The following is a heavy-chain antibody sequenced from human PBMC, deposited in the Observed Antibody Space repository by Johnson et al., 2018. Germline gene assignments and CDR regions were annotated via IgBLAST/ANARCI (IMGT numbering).Heavy chain of an antibody. V-gene: IGHV3-30*18. D-gene: IGHD3-22*01. CDR2: ISYDGSNK. J-gene: IGHJ1*01. Sequence: QVQLVESGGGVVQPGRSLRLSCAASGFTFSSYGMHWVRQAPGKGLEWVAVISYDGSNKYYADSVKGRFTISRDNSKNTLYLKMNSLRAEDTAVYYCAKLLSTMIVVAPCQHWGQGTLVTVSS. CDR3: AKLLSTMIVVAPCQH. CDR1: GFTFSSYG.